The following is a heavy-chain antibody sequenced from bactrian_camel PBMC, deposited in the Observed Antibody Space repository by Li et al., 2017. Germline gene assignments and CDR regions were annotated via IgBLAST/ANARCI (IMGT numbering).Heavy chain of an antibody. J-gene: IGHJ4*01. CDR1: GFTFSIYD. Sequence: HVQLVESGGGVVQPGGSLRLSCAASGFTFSIYDMNWVRQAPGKGLEWVSRISLGGRRTYYADSVKGRFTISRDNAKNTLYLQMNSLNSEDTAMYYCAAAAGLFGGTCLDVRSVDYWGQGTQVTV. V-gene: IGHV3S1*01. CDR2: ISLGGRRT. CDR3: AAAAGLFGGTCLDVRSVDY. D-gene: IGHD7*01.